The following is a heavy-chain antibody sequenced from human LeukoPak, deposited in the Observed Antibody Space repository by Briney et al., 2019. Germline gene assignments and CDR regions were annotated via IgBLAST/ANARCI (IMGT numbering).Heavy chain of an antibody. CDR2: IDHNGRT. D-gene: IGHD3-16*01. J-gene: IGHJ1*01. Sequence: PSETLSLTCTVSGGSISRYYWSWIRLPPGKGLEYIGCIDHNGRTNYSPSLQSRVTMSVDTSKNQFSLNLTSATAADTAVYYCARHLGLMTNLQYWGPGTLITVSS. V-gene: IGHV4-59*08. CDR1: GGSISRYY. CDR3: ARHLGLMTNLQY.